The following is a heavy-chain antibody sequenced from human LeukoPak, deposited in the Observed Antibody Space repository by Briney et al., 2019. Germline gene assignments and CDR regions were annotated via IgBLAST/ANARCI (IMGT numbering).Heavy chain of an antibody. J-gene: IGHJ4*02. Sequence: GGSLRLSCAASGFTFSSYSMSWVRQAPGKGLEWVSYIDGPSTNIYYADSVKGRFIISRDNSKNTLYLQMNSLRAEDTAVYYCARVVAYDFWSGLGYWGQGTLVTVSS. CDR2: IDGPSTNI. CDR3: ARVVAYDFWSGLGY. CDR1: GFTFSSYS. D-gene: IGHD3-3*01. V-gene: IGHV3-48*01.